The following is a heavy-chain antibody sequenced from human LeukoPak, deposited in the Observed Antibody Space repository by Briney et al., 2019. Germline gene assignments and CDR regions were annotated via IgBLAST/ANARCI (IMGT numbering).Heavy chain of an antibody. Sequence: SETLSLTCTVSGVSISSSTYYWGWIRQPPGKGLEWIGSIYYSGSTYYNPSLKSRVTISVDTSKNQFSLKLSSVTAADTAVYYCARTDYGAKFDPWGQGTLVTVSS. CDR2: IYYSGST. V-gene: IGHV4-39*01. CDR1: GVSISSSTYY. D-gene: IGHD4-17*01. CDR3: ARTDYGAKFDP. J-gene: IGHJ5*02.